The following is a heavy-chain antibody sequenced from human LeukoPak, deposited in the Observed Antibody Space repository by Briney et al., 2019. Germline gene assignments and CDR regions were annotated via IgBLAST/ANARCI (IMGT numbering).Heavy chain of an antibody. J-gene: IGHJ4*02. D-gene: IGHD3-10*01. CDR1: GGSISHYY. CDR2: IYYSGRT. CDR3: AKGPGSLSGGFDS. V-gene: IGHV4-59*01. Sequence: PSETLSLTCAVSGGSISHYYWSWIRQPPEKGLEYIGYIYYSGRTNYHPSLKSRVTISVDTSKTQFSLKLSSVTAADTAVYYCAKGPGSLSGGFDSWGQGTLVSVSS.